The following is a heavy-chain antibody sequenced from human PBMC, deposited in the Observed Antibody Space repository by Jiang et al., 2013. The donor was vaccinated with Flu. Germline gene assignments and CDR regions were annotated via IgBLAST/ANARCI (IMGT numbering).Heavy chain of an antibody. D-gene: IGHD6-19*01. CDR3: VRGLY. CDR1: GYTFTGYY. V-gene: IGHV1-2*02. J-gene: IGHJ4*02. CDR2: INPDSGDT. Sequence: VQLVESGAEVKKPGASVTVSCKASGYTFTGYYVHWVRQAPGQGLEWMGWINPDSGDTNYVQKFQGRVTMTRDASISTAYMELSSLRSEDTAVYYCVRGLYWGQGALV.